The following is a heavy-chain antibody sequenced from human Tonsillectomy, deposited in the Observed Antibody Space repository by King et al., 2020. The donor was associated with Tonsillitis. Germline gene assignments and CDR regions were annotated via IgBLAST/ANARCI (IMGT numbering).Heavy chain of an antibody. Sequence: VQLVESGGGVVQPGGSLRLSCAASGFTFSSYGMHWVRQAPGKGLEWVAFIRYDGSNKYYADSVKGRFTIPRDNSKNTLYLQMNSLRAEDTAVYYCANIFVLIPDSGSFPPGADAFDIWGQGTMVTVSS. J-gene: IGHJ3*02. V-gene: IGHV3-30*02. CDR1: GFTFSSYG. D-gene: IGHD1-26*01. CDR3: ANIFVLIPDSGSFPPGADAFDI. CDR2: IRYDGSNK.